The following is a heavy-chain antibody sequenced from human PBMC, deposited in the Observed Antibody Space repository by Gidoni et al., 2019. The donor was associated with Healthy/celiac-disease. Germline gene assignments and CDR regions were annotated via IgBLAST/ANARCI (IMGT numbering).Heavy chain of an antibody. CDR3: ARMGSYYDSSGYAFDI. J-gene: IGHJ3*02. Sequence: EVQLVEYGGGLVQPGGSLRLSCAASGFTVRSNYMSWVRQAPGKGLEWVSVIYSGGSTYYADSVKGRFTISRDNSKNTLYLQMNSLRAEDTAVYYCARMGSYYDSSGYAFDIWGQGTMVTVSS. CDR1: GFTVRSNY. V-gene: IGHV3-66*02. CDR2: IYSGGST. D-gene: IGHD3-22*01.